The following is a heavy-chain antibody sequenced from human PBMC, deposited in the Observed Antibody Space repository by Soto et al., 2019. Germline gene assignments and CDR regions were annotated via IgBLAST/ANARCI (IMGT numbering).Heavy chain of an antibody. D-gene: IGHD6-13*01. V-gene: IGHV1-3*01. Sequence: ASVKVSCKASGYTFTSYAMHWVRQAPGQRLEWMGWINAGNGNTKYSQKFQGRVTITRDTSASTAYMELSSLRSEDTAVYYCARGQSSSWYLDYWGQGTLVTVSS. CDR2: INAGNGNT. CDR1: GYTFTSYA. CDR3: ARGQSSSWYLDY. J-gene: IGHJ4*02.